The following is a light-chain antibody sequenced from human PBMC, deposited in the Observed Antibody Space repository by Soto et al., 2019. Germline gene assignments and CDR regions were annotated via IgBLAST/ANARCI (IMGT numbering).Light chain of an antibody. CDR1: QSVSSSY. CDR2: DAS. J-gene: IGKJ5*01. Sequence: ESVLAQSPPTLSLSRWERATLSCRTSQSVSSSYSAWYQQNPGQAPRLLIYDASNRATGIPARCSGSGSGTDVTLTISSLEPEDLAVYYCQQRSNWLVPFRQGTRLEI. CDR3: QQRSNWLVP. V-gene: IGKV3D-20*02.